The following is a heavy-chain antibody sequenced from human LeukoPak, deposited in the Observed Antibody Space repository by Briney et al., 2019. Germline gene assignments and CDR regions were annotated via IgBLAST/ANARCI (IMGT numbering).Heavy chain of an antibody. CDR2: ICYSGST. CDR1: GGSISSSSYY. J-gene: IGHJ4*02. Sequence: SETLSLTCTVSGGSISSSSYYWGWIRQPPGKGLEWIGSICYSGSTYYNPSLKSRVTISVDTSKNQFSLKLSSVTAADTAVYYCAGFGSYFDYWGQGTLVTVSS. V-gene: IGHV4-39*01. D-gene: IGHD1-26*01. CDR3: AGFGSYFDY.